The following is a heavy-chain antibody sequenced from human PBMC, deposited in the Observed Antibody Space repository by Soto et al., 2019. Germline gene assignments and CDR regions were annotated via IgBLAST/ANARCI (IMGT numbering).Heavy chain of an antibody. CDR1: GGSISSYY. CDR3: ARVRRPGDIVVVPAAMRYYYYYMDV. J-gene: IGHJ6*03. CDR2: IYYSGST. D-gene: IGHD2-2*01. V-gene: IGHV4-59*12. Sequence: SETLSLTCTVSGGSISSYYWSWIRQPPGKGLEWIGYIYYSGSTNYNPSLKSRVTISVDTSKNQFSLKLSSVTAADTAVYYCARVRRPGDIVVVPAAMRYYYYYMDVWGKGTTVTVSS.